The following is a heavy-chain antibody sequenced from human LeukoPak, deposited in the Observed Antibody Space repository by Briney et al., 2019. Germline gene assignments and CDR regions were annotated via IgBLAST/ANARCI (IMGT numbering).Heavy chain of an antibody. CDR1: GFTFSSYA. J-gene: IGHJ4*02. V-gene: IGHV3-23*01. CDR2: ISGNGVNT. Sequence: PGGSLRLSRAASGFTFSSYAMSWVRQAPGKGLEWVSGISGNGVNTYHADSVKGRFTISRDNSKNTLYLQMNSLRVEDTAVYYCAKPMCSSTSCYRYFDYWGQGSPVTVSS. CDR3: AKPMCSSTSCYRYFDY. D-gene: IGHD2-2*01.